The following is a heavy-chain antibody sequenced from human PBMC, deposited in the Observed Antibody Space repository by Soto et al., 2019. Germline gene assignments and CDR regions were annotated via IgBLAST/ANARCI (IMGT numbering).Heavy chain of an antibody. CDR2: ISGSGGGT. Sequence: GGSLRLSCAASGFTFRNYAMSWFRQAPGAGLEWVSAISGSGGGTFYADSVKGRFTIFRDNSKNTLYLQMHSLRAEDTAVYYCAKSQGSSGYPYYFDFWGQGTPVTVSS. CDR1: GFTFRNYA. V-gene: IGHV3-23*01. D-gene: IGHD3-22*01. CDR3: AKSQGSSGYPYYFDF. J-gene: IGHJ4*02.